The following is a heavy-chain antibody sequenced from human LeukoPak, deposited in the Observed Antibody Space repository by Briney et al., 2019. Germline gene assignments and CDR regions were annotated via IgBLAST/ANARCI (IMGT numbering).Heavy chain of an antibody. J-gene: IGHJ4*02. CDR1: GFXFSSYA. Sequence: GGSLRLSCAASGFXFSSYAMSWVREAPGKGLEWVSVISGSGGSTYSADSVEGRFTISRDNSKNTLYLQMNSLRAEDTAVYFCAKSQDGGRLFHFDYWGQGILVTVSS. CDR2: ISGSGGST. D-gene: IGHD1-26*01. V-gene: IGHV3-23*01. CDR3: AKSQDGGRLFHFDY.